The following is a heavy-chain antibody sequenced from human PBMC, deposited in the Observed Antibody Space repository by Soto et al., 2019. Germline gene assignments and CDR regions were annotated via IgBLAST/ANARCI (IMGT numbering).Heavy chain of an antibody. CDR3: ARIVDSSSWYEVPHWFDP. CDR2: IFSNDEK. J-gene: IGHJ5*02. V-gene: IGHV2-26*01. CDR1: GFSLSNARMG. Sequence: SGPTLVNPTETLTLTCTVSGFSLSNARMGVSWIRQPPGKALEWLAHIFSNDEKSYSTSLKSRLTISKDTSKSQVVLTMTNMDPVDTATYYCARIVDSSSWYEVPHWFDPWGQGTLVTVSS. D-gene: IGHD6-13*01.